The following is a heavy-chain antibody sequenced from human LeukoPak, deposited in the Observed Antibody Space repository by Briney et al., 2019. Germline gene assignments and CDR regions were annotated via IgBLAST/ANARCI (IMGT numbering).Heavy chain of an antibody. CDR3: ARGLYCSSSTSCYDYGMDV. CDR1: GGSFRSYG. J-gene: IGHJ6*02. CDR2: FIPILGTA. V-gene: IGHV1-69*01. D-gene: IGHD2-2*01. Sequence: ASVKVSCKASGGSFRSYGLNWVRQAPGQGLEWMGGFIPILGTAKYAQKLQGRVTITADESTSTAYVELSSLRYEDTAVYYCARGLYCSSSTSCYDYGMDVWGQGTTVTVSS.